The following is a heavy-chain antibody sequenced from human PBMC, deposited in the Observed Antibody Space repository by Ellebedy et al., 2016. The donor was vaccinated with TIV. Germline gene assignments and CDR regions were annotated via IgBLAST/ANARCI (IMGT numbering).Heavy chain of an antibody. CDR3: ARDRRSYDILTGPFDY. CDR1: GFTFSSYS. CDR2: ISSSSSYI. V-gene: IGHV3-21*01. J-gene: IGHJ4*02. Sequence: GGSLRLXXAASGFTFSSYSMNWVRQAPGKGLEWVSSISSSSSYIYYADSVKGRFTISRDNAKNSLYLQMNSLRAEDTAVYYCARDRRSYDILTGPFDYWGQGTLVTVSS. D-gene: IGHD3-9*01.